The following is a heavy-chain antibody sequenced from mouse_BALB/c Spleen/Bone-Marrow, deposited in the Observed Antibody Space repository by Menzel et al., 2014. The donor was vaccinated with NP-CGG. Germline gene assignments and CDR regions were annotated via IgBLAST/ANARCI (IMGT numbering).Heavy chain of an antibody. J-gene: IGHJ3*01. Sequence: EVMLVESGGGLVQPKGSLKLSCAASGFTFNTYAMNWVRQAPGKGLEWVARIRSKSNNYATYYADSVKDRFTISRDDSQSMLYLQMNNLKTEDTAMYYCVRRDSSGYWFAYWGQGTLVTVFA. D-gene: IGHD3-2*01. CDR2: IRSKSNNYAT. CDR3: VRRDSSGYWFAY. V-gene: IGHV10-1*02. CDR1: GFTFNTYA.